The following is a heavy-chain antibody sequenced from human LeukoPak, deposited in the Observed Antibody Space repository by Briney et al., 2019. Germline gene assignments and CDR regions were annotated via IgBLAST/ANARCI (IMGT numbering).Heavy chain of an antibody. CDR1: GYTFTIYD. Sequence: ASVKVSCKASGYTFTIYDINWVRQAPGQGLEWVGWMNPNNGGTVYAQKFQGRVTMTRDTSTGTLYMELNSLKSEDTAVYYCARGAIFGVAPRGYGMDVWGQGTTVTVSS. CDR3: ARGAIFGVAPRGYGMDV. V-gene: IGHV1-8*01. CDR2: MNPNNGGT. J-gene: IGHJ6*02. D-gene: IGHD3-3*01.